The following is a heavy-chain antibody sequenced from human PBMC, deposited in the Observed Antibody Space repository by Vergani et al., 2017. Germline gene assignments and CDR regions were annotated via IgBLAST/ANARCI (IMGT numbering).Heavy chain of an antibody. CDR3: ARRGTIRGDWFDP. CDR1: GYSISSGYY. CDR2: IYHSGST. J-gene: IGHJ5*02. Sequence: QVQLQESGPGLVKPSETLSLTCAVSGYSISSGYYWGWLRQPPGKGLEWIGSIYHSGSTYYTPSLKSRVTISVDTSKNQFSLKLSSVTAADTAVYYCARRGTIRGDWFDPWGQGTLVTVSS. D-gene: IGHD3-16*01. V-gene: IGHV4-38-2*01.